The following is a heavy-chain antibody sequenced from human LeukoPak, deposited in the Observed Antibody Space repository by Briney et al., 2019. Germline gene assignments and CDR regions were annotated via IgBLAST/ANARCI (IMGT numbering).Heavy chain of an antibody. D-gene: IGHD2-2*01. V-gene: IGHV3-23*01. CDR2: ISASGGGR. Sequence: PGGSLRLSCAASGFTFSNHMMHWVRQAPGKGLEWVSVISASGGGRYYADSVKGRFTISRDNSKDTLYLQMDSLRAEDTAVYFCAKQAAGSSTWYSLHFDYWGQGTLVTVSA. J-gene: IGHJ4*02. CDR1: GFTFSNHM. CDR3: AKQAAGSSTWYSLHFDY.